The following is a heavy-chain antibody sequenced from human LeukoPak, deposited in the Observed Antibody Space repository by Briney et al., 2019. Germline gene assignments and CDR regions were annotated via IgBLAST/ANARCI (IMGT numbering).Heavy chain of an antibody. CDR2: ISNSSSYI. V-gene: IGHV3-21*01. D-gene: IGHD2-2*01. CDR3: ARDCQYCSNTNCRCC. Sequence: GGSLRHSCAASGFTFSSYSMNWVRQAPGKGLEWVSSISNSSSYIFYADSVEGRFTISRDDAKNSLYLQMNSLRAEDTAVYYCARDCQYCSNTNCRCCWGQGTLVTVSS. J-gene: IGHJ4*02. CDR1: GFTFSSYS.